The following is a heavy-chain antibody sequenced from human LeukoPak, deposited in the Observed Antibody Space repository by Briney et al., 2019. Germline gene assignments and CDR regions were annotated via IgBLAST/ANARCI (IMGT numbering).Heavy chain of an antibody. CDR2: IYYSGTT. J-gene: IGHJ4*02. D-gene: IGHD4-17*01. CDR1: GGSINSSSYY. V-gene: IGHV4-39*02. Sequence: SQTLSLTCTVSGGSINSSSYYWGWIRQPPGKGLEWIGSIYYSGTTHYNPSLRSRVTISVDTSKNQFSLKLSSVTAADTAVYYCAREEVYYGDFKIAYYFDYWGQGTLVTVSS. CDR3: AREEVYYGDFKIAYYFDY.